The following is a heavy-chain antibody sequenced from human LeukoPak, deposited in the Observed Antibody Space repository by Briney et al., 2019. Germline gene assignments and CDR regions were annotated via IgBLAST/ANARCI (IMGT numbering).Heavy chain of an antibody. CDR2: ISYDGSNK. D-gene: IGHD2-2*01. CDR1: GFTFSSYA. Sequence: GGSLRLSCAASGFTFSSYAMHWVRQAPGKGLEWVAVISYDGSNKYYADSVKGRFTISRDNSKNTLYLQMNSLRAGDTAVYYCARGQIVVVPAAMYYWGQGTLVTVSS. J-gene: IGHJ4*02. CDR3: ARGQIVVVPAAMYY. V-gene: IGHV3-30-3*01.